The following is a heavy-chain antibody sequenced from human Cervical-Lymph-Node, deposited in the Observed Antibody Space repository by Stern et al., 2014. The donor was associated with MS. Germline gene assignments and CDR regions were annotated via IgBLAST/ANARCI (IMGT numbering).Heavy chain of an antibody. J-gene: IGHJ4*02. V-gene: IGHV1-2*02. Sequence: VQLVQSGAGEKKPGASVKVSCKASGYTFTASYVHWVRQAPGQGLEWMGWMNPSSGRTNYAQKFQGRVAMTRDTSISTAYMELSRLIFDDTAVYYCASALWGYLENGGQGTLGTVSS. CDR2: MNPSSGRT. CDR1: GYTFTASY. D-gene: IGHD5-18*01. CDR3: ASALWGYLEN.